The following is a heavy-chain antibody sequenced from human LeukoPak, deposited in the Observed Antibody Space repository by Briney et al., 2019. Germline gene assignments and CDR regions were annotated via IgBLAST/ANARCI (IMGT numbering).Heavy chain of an antibody. CDR1: GGSISSNNYY. CDR2: IYYSGST. Sequence: SETLSLTCTVSGGSISSNNYYWGWTRQPAGTGLEWIGSIYYSGSTYNNPSLKSRVTISVDTTKNQFSLKLTSVTAADTAVYYCASSPSGYWWNFDCWGQGTLVTVSS. D-gene: IGHD3-22*01. CDR3: ASSPSGYWWNFDC. V-gene: IGHV4-39*01. J-gene: IGHJ4*02.